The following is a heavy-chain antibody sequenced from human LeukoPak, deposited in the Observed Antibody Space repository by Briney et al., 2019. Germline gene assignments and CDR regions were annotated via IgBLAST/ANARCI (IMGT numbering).Heavy chain of an antibody. J-gene: IGHJ3*02. V-gene: IGHV3-20*04. CDR2: INWNGGGT. CDR1: GFTFDDYG. Sequence: GGSLRLSCAASGFTFDDYGMSWVRQAPGKGLEWVSGINWNGGGTGYADSVKGRFTISRDNAKNSLYLQMNSLRAEDTALYYCARDFDYDSSGFYAFDIWGQGTMVTVSS. CDR3: ARDFDYDSSGFYAFDI. D-gene: IGHD3-22*01.